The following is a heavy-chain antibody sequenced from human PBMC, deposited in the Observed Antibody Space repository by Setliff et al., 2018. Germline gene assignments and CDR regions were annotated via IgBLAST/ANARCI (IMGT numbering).Heavy chain of an antibody. V-gene: IGHV4-30-4*08. CDR1: GGSISSGDYY. Sequence: KASETLSLTCTVSGGSISSGDYYWSWIRQPPGKGLEWIGYIYSSGSTYYNPSLKSRVSISVGTSKNQFSLKLSSVTAADTAVYYCARESRYYYDNLGTLDYWGQGTLVTVSS. J-gene: IGHJ4*02. D-gene: IGHD3-22*01. CDR3: ARESRYYYDNLGTLDY. CDR2: IYSSGST.